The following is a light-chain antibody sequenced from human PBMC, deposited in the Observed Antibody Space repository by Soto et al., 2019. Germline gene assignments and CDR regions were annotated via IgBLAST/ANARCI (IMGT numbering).Light chain of an antibody. CDR1: SSDVGGFNY. CDR2: DVS. V-gene: IGLV2-14*03. Sequence: QSVLTQPASVSGSPGQSITISCTGTSSDVGGFNYVSWYQHHPGKAPKLMIYDVSNRPSGVSNRFSGSKSGNTASLTISGLQAEDEADYYCSSYTSSRVFGTGTKVTVL. J-gene: IGLJ1*01. CDR3: SSYTSSRV.